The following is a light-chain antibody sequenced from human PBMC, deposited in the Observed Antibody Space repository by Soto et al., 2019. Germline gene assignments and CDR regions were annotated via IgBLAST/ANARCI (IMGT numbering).Light chain of an antibody. CDR3: ATWDDSLRGRV. J-gene: IGLJ3*02. CDR1: SSNIGTNY. V-gene: IGLV1-47*02. Sequence: QSVLTQPPSASGTPGQRVTISCSGSSSNIGTNYVYWYQQVPGTAPKLLIYSNNQRPSGVPDRFSGSKSGTSASLAIRGLRFEDEADYNCATWDDSLRGRVFGGGTKLTVL. CDR2: SNN.